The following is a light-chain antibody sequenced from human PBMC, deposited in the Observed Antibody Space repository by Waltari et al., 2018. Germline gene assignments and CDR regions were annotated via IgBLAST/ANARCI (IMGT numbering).Light chain of an antibody. CDR3: QQSFRTPLT. V-gene: IGKV1-39*01. J-gene: IGKJ4*01. CDR2: ETS. Sequence: DIQMTQSPTSLSASVGDRVTITCRPIQNINFYLNWYQQRPGKAPTLLIYETSTLQTGVPSRFSGSGSGTDFTLTISSVQHEDFATYYCQQSFRTPLTFGGGTKVEIK. CDR1: QNINFY.